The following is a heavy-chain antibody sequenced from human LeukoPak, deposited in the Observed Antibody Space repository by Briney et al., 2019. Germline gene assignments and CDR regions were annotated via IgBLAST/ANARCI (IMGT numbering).Heavy chain of an antibody. CDR1: GFTFSSYW. CDR2: INHNGNVN. J-gene: IGHJ6*02. D-gene: IGHD3-10*01. CDR3: ATGGGLDV. V-gene: IGHV3-7*03. Sequence: GGSLRLSCAASGFTFSSYWMNWARQAPGKGLEWVASINHNGNVNYYVDSVKGRFTISRDNAKNSLYLQMSNLRAEDTAVYFCATGGGLDVWGQGATVTVSS.